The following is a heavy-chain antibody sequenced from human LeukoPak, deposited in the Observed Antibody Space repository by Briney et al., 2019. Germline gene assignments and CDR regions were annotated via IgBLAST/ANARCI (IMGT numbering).Heavy chain of an antibody. Sequence: SETLSLTCTVSGGSISSYYWSWIRQPPGKGLEWIGYIYYSGSTNYNPPLKSRVTISVDTSKNQFSLKLSSVTAADTAVYYCATSSIAVAGTTYYFDYWGRGTLVTVSS. CDR1: GGSISSYY. J-gene: IGHJ4*02. CDR3: ATSSIAVAGTTYYFDY. D-gene: IGHD6-19*01. CDR2: IYYSGST. V-gene: IGHV4-59*01.